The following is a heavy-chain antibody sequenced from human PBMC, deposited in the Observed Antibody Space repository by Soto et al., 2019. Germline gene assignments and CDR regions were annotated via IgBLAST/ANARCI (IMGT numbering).Heavy chain of an antibody. Sequence: SVKVSCKASGGTFSSYAISWVRQAPGQGLERMGGIIPIFGTANYAQKFQGRVTITADESTSTAYMELSSLRSEDTAVYYCTRAGSITGTMYYYYYGMDVWGQGTTVTVSS. CDR2: IIPIFGTA. D-gene: IGHD1-7*01. CDR3: TRAGSITGTMYYYYYGMDV. V-gene: IGHV1-69*13. J-gene: IGHJ6*02. CDR1: GGTFSSYA.